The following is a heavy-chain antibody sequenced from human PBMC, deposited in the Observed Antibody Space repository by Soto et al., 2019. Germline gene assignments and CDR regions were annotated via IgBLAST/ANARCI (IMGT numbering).Heavy chain of an antibody. D-gene: IGHD1-1*01. CDR3: ATESLYKTLDY. Sequence: QVQLVESGGGVVQPGRSLRLSCAASGFTFKSYGMHWVRQAPGKGLEWVAVISYDGNNKYYADSVKGRFTISRDIPKNTLYLQLNSLRAEDTAVYYCATESLYKTLDYWGQGTLVTVSS. J-gene: IGHJ4*02. V-gene: IGHV3-30*03. CDR2: ISYDGNNK. CDR1: GFTFKSYG.